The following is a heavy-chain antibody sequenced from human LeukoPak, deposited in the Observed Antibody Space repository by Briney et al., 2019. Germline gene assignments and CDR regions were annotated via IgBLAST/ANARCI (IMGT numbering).Heavy chain of an antibody. V-gene: IGHV4-59*01. Sequence: SETLSLTCTVSGGSLTSYYWSWIRQPPGKALEWIGDIYSSGNTNYNPSLKSRVTMSVDTSKNQFSLKLRSLIAADTAVYYCARERIVVPAAYYFDSWGSGTLVTVSS. J-gene: IGHJ4*02. D-gene: IGHD2-2*01. CDR2: IYSSGNT. CDR1: GGSLTSYY. CDR3: ARERIVVPAAYYFDS.